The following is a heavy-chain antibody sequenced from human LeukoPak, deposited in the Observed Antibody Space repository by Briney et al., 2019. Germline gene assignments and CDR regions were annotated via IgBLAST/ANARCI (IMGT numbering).Heavy chain of an antibody. D-gene: IGHD7-27*01. CDR1: GFTFGDYT. CDR2: IRSKAYGGTT. J-gene: IGHJ5*02. Sequence: QSGGSLRLSCTVSGFTFGDYTMSWFRQAPGKGLEWVGFIRSKAYGGTTEYAASVEGRFTISRDDSKSIAYLQMNSLQSEDTAVYYCTRNMLGIAWFDPWGQGTLVTVSS. V-gene: IGHV3-49*03. CDR3: TRNMLGIAWFDP.